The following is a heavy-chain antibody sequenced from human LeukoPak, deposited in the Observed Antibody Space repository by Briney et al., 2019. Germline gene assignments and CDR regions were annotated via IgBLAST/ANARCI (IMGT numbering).Heavy chain of an antibody. J-gene: IGHJ4*02. CDR1: GFTFSSYS. CDR2: ISSSSSYI. V-gene: IGHV3-21*01. D-gene: IGHD3-10*02. CDR3: ARGRPLFEDY. Sequence: GGFLRLSCAASGFTFSSYSMNWVRQAPGKGLEWVSSISSSSSYISYADSVKGRFTISRDNAKNSLYLQMNNLRVEDTAVYYCARGRPLFEDYWGQGTLVTVSS.